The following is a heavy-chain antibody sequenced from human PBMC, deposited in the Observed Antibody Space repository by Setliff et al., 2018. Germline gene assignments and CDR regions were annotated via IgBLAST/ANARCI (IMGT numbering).Heavy chain of an antibody. V-gene: IGHV3-15*01. Sequence: GGSLRLSCAAPELIFSHTWRNWVRQAPGKGLEWVGRIKGQTDGGTTDYAAPVKGRFSISRDDSKNTVYLQMNSLKTEDTAVYYCTTGYISGYYIGHWGLGTLVTVSS. D-gene: IGHD6-19*01. J-gene: IGHJ4*02. CDR3: TTGYISGYYIGH. CDR1: ELIFSHTW. CDR2: IKGQTDGGTT.